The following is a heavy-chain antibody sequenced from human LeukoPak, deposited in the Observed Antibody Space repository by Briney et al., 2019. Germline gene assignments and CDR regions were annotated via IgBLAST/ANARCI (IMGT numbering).Heavy chain of an antibody. CDR3: ARGGGWLTY. J-gene: IGHJ4*02. V-gene: IGHV4-61*02. CDR1: GGSISSASYY. Sequence: SETLSLTCTVSGGSISSASYYWSWIRQPAGKRLEWIGRVYTSGSTNYNPYNPSLKSRVTISIDTSKNQISPKLTSVTAADTAVYYCARGGGWLTYWGQGTLVTVSS. D-gene: IGHD5-24*01. CDR2: VYTSGST.